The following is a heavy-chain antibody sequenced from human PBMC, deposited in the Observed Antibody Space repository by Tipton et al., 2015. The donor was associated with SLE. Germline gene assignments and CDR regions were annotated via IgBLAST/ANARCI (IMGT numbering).Heavy chain of an antibody. J-gene: IGHJ4*01. V-gene: IGHV3-33*01. D-gene: IGHD3-9*01. CDR2: LWSDGKNE. Sequence: SLRLSCAASGFTFSNYGIHWVRQAPGKGLEWVAVLWSDGKNEYYVDSVKGRFTVSRDNSRNTLYLQMNSLRAEDTAVYYCARDADVTSHYSLFDYWGHGTLVTVSS. CDR3: ARDADVTSHYSLFDY. CDR1: GFTFSNYG.